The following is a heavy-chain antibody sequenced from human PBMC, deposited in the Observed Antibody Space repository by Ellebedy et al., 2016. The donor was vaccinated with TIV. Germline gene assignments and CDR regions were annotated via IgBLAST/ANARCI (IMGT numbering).Heavy chain of an antibody. D-gene: IGHD4-17*01. V-gene: IGHV1-8*01. CDR3: AREFYGDYGSYFDY. J-gene: IGHJ4*02. CDR1: GYNFKSYD. CDR2: MNPNSGST. Sequence: AASVKVSCKASGYNFKSYDINWVRQAPGQGLEWMGWMNPNSGSTGYAQKFQGRITMTRNTSITTAYLELSSLRSDDTAVYFCAREFYGDYGSYFDYWGQGTLVTVSS.